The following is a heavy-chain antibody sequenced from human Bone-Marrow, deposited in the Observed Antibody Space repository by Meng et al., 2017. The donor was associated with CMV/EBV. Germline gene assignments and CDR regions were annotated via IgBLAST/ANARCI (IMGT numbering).Heavy chain of an antibody. CDR3: ASSWGYCSGGSCPNSN. J-gene: IGHJ4*02. V-gene: IGHV1-69*05. Sequence: GTFRSYAISWVRKAPGQGLEWMGGIIPIFGTANYAQKFQGRVTITTDESTSTAYMELSSLRSEDTAVYYCASSWGYCSGGSCPNSNWGQGTLVTVSS. CDR1: GTFRSYA. CDR2: IIPIFGTA. D-gene: IGHD2-15*01.